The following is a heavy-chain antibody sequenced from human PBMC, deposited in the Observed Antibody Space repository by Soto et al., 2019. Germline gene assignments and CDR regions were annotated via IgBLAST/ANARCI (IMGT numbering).Heavy chain of an antibody. CDR3: ARARFDSWSHIYYGLDV. Sequence: PSETLSLTCAVYGGSFIGYSWTCLRHPPWKGLEWIGEINHSGTTDYNPALKSRVTMSVDTSKNQFSLRVTSVTAADTAVYYCARARFDSWSHIYYGLDVWGQGTTVTVSS. CDR2: INHSGTT. V-gene: IGHV4-34*01. J-gene: IGHJ6*02. D-gene: IGHD3-3*01. CDR1: GGSFIGYS.